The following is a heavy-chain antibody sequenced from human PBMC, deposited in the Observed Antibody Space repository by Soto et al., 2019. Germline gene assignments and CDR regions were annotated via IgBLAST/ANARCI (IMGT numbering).Heavy chain of an antibody. Sequence: QITLKESGPTLVKPTQPLTLTCTFSGFSLSTGGLGVGWLRQPPGRALEWLALIYWNDDKRYNPSLKSRLTITKDTSKNQVVLTMTNMDPVDTATYYCAHRGYGDYPRDNWFDPWGQGTLVTVSS. J-gene: IGHJ5*02. CDR1: GFSLSTGGLG. CDR2: IYWNDDK. CDR3: AHRGYGDYPRDNWFDP. D-gene: IGHD4-17*01. V-gene: IGHV2-5*01.